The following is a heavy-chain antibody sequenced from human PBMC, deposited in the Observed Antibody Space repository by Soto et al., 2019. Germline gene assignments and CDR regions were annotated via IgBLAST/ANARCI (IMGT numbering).Heavy chain of an antibody. D-gene: IGHD3-10*01. J-gene: IGHJ6*02. V-gene: IGHV4-39*01. CDR2: IYYSGST. CDR1: GGSIYSSSDD. Sequence: SLTSTVSGGSIYSSSDDGGWIRQPPGKGLEWIGSIYYSGSTYYNPSLKSRVTICVDTSKNQFSLKLSSVTAADTAVYYCARHQEVRGVRIPYHYYGMDVWGQGTTVTAP. CDR3: ARHQEVRGVRIPYHYYGMDV.